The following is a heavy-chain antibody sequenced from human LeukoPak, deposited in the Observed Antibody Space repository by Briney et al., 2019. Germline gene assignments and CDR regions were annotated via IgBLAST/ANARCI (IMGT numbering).Heavy chain of an antibody. CDR2: IYSGGST. D-gene: IGHD3-22*01. Sequence: GGSLRLSCAASGFTVSSNYMSWVRQAPGKGLEWVSVIYSGGSTYYADSVKGRFTISRDNSKNTLYLQMNSLRAEDTAVYYCARDLFRYYYDSSGYNDIWGQGTMVTVSS. J-gene: IGHJ3*02. CDR3: ARDLFRYYYDSSGYNDI. V-gene: IGHV3-53*01. CDR1: GFTVSSNY.